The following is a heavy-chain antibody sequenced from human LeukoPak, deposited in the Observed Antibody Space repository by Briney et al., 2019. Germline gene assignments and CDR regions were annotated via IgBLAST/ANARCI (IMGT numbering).Heavy chain of an antibody. CDR2: IYPGDSET. CDR3: VRSRGYSYGYSYYFDY. V-gene: IGHV5-51*01. J-gene: IGHJ4*02. CDR1: GFTFSSYR. Sequence: GGSLRLSCADSGFTFSSYRWSWVRQAPGKGLEWMGLIYPGDSETRYSPSFQGQVTISADKSISTAYVQWSSLKASDTAMYYCVRSRGYSYGYSYYFDYWGQGTLVTVSS. D-gene: IGHD5-18*01.